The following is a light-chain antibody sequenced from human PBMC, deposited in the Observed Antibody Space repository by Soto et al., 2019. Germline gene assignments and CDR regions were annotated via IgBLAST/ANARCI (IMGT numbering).Light chain of an antibody. CDR3: QQYNNWPRT. CDR1: QSVDSN. Sequence: EVVMTQSPAILSVSPGDTATLSCRATQSVDSNLAWYQQKPGQAPRLLISGASTRATAIPARFSGSGSGTEFTLTISSLQSEDFAVYYCQQYNNWPRTFGQGTKVDIK. J-gene: IGKJ1*01. CDR2: GAS. V-gene: IGKV3-15*01.